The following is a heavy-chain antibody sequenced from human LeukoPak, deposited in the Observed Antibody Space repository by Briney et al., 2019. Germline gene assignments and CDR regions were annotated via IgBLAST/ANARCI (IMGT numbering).Heavy chain of an antibody. CDR3: ARSPTVIVARGDY. CDR1: GFTFSSYE. D-gene: IGHD3-22*01. J-gene: IGHJ4*02. CDR2: ISSSGSAI. Sequence: PGGSLRLSCAASGFTFSSYEMNWVRQAPGKGLEWVSYISSSGSAIYYADSVKGRFTISRDSAKNSLYLQMNSLRAEDTAVYYCARSPTVIVARGDYWGQGTLVTVSS. V-gene: IGHV3-48*03.